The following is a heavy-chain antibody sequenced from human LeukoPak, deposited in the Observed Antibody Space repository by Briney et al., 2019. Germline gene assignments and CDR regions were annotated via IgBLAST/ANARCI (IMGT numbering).Heavy chain of an antibody. Sequence: PGGSLRLSCAASGFTVSSNYMSWVRQAPGKGLEWVSVIYSGGSTFYADSVKGRFTISRDNAKHSLYLQMNSLRAEDTAVYYCARGSLRLRPYYFDHWGQGTLVTVSS. J-gene: IGHJ4*02. CDR2: IYSGGST. D-gene: IGHD3-10*01. V-gene: IGHV3-53*01. CDR1: GFTVSSNY. CDR3: ARGSLRLRPYYFDH.